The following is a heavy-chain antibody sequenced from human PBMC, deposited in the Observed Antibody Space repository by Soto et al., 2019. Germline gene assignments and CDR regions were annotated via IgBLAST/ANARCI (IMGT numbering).Heavy chain of an antibody. J-gene: IGHJ3*02. D-gene: IGHD1-1*01. V-gene: IGHV3-30*18. CDR3: AKDGWMSTIRGDAFNI. CDR2: VSYRGTNK. CDR1: GFTLSNYG. Sequence: GSLRLSCVASGFTLSNYGMHWVRQAPGKGLEWVAFVSYRGTNKYHADSVKGRFTISRDDSKNTVYLQMNSLRAEDTAVYFCAKDGWMSTIRGDAFNIWGQGTGVTVSS.